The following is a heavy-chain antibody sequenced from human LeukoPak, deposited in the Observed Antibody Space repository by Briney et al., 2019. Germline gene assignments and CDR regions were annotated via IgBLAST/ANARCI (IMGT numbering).Heavy chain of an antibody. CDR1: GGSISTYY. CDR2: IFYSGST. D-gene: IGHD6-19*01. J-gene: IGHJ4*02. CDR3: ARGGWYSDY. Sequence: PSETLSLTCTVSGGSISTYYWSWIRQPPGKGLEWIGYIFYSGSTNYNPSLKSRVTISVDTSKNQFSLKLTSVTAADTAVYYCARGGWYSDYWGQGTLVTVSS. V-gene: IGHV4-59*01.